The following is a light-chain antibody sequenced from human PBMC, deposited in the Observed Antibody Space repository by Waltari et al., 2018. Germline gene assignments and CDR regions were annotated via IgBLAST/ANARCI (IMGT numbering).Light chain of an antibody. CDR3: QKYERLPAT. CDR2: DIS. Sequence: DIVLTQSPGTLSLSLGARATLSCRASQSIGRSVVWYQQRPGQAPRLLIYDISRRATGIPDRFSGSGYGTDFSLTISRLEPEDFAVYYCQKYERLPATFGQGTTVEIK. CDR1: QSIGRS. V-gene: IGKV3-20*01. J-gene: IGKJ1*01.